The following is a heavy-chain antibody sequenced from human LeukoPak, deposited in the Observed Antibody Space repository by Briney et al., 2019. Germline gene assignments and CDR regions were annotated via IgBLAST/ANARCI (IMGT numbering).Heavy chain of an antibody. J-gene: IGHJ4*02. CDR2: ISWNSGDI. V-gene: IGHV3-9*03. CDR1: GFTVTNNY. D-gene: IGHD2-2*01. CDR3: VKSYCSSISCSYFDY. Sequence: GGSLRLPRAASGFTVTNNYVSWVRQTPGKGLEWVSGISWNSGDIDYADSVKGRFTISRDNAKHSLYLQMNSLRAEDLAFYYCVKSYCSSISCSYFDYWGQGTVVTVSS.